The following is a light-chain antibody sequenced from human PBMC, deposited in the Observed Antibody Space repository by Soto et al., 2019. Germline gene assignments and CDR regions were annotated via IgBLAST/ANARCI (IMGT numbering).Light chain of an antibody. CDR3: QQYNNWPPIT. CDR2: GAS. J-gene: IGKJ5*01. CDR1: QSVSSN. V-gene: IGKV3-15*01. Sequence: EIVITQAPATLSVSQGERATLSCRASQSVSSNLAWYQQKPGQAPRLLIYGASTRATGIPARFSGSGSGTEFTLTISSLQSEDFAVYYCQQYNNWPPITFGQGTRLEIK.